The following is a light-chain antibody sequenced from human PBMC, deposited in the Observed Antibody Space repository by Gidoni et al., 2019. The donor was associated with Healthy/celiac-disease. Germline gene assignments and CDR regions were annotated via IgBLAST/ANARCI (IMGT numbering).Light chain of an antibody. Sequence: EIVLTQSPGTLSLSPGERVALSCRASQSVSSNYLAWFQQKPGQAPSLLIYGASIRVTGIPDRFSGSGSGTDFTLTISRLEPEDFAMYYCQQYGTSPLTFXGXTNVXIK. CDR3: QQYGTSPLT. J-gene: IGKJ4*01. CDR2: GAS. V-gene: IGKV3-20*01. CDR1: QSVSSNY.